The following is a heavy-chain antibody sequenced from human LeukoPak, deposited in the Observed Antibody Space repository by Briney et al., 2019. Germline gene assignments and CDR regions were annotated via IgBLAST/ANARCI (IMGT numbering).Heavy chain of an antibody. J-gene: IGHJ4*02. Sequence: PGGSLRLSCAASGFTFSSYSMNWVRQAPGKGLEWVSYISSSSTIHYADSVKGRFTISRDNAKNSLYLQMNSLRAEDTAVYYCAREARGYDRHWGQGTLVTVSS. D-gene: IGHD5-12*01. CDR1: GFTFSSYS. CDR2: ISSSSTI. CDR3: AREARGYDRH. V-gene: IGHV3-48*01.